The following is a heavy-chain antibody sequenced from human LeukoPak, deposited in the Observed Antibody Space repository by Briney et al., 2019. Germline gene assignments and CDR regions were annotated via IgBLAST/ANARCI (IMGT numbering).Heavy chain of an antibody. J-gene: IGHJ6*03. CDR2: IRTASDT. CDR3: ARGPPRGKYSSMEI. D-gene: IGHD1-1*01. V-gene: IGHV3-13*01. CDR1: GFTFSSFY. Sequence: GRSLRLSCAASGFTFSSFYMHWVRQPAGQGLEWVSTIRTASDTYYPGSVEGRFTLSRDHAKNSLYLQMNSLTAGDTAVYYCARGPPRGKYSSMEIWGKGTTVTVSS.